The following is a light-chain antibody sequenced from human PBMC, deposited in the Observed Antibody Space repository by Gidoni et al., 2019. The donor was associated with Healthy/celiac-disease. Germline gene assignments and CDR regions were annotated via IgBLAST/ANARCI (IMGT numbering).Light chain of an antibody. CDR3: SSYTSSSTLEGV. CDR2: EVS. Sequence: QSALTQPASVSGSPGQSTTISCTGTSSYVGGYNYVSWYQQHPGKAPKLMIYEVSNRPSGVSNRFSGSKSGNTASLTISGLQAEDETDYYCSSYTSSSTLEGVFGTGTKVTVL. CDR1: SSYVGGYNY. J-gene: IGLJ1*01. V-gene: IGLV2-14*01.